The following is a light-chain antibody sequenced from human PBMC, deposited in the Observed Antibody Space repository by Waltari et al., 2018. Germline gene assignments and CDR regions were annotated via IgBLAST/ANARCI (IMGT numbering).Light chain of an antibody. CDR3: CSYAGSRIVV. CDR1: SSDVGNYNL. CDR2: EVT. Sequence: QSALTQPASVSGSPGQSITISCTGTSSDVGNYNLVSWYQHHPGKVPKLMIYEVTKRPSGISNRFSGSKSGNTASLTISRLQAEDEGDYYCCSYAGSRIVVFGGGTKMTVL. V-gene: IGLV2-23*02. J-gene: IGLJ2*01.